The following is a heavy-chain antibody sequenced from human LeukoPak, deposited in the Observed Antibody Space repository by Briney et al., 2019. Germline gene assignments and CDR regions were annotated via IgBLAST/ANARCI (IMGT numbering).Heavy chain of an antibody. CDR2: INPSGGST. J-gene: IGHJ4*02. V-gene: IGHV1-46*01. D-gene: IGHD2-15*01. CDR1: GYTFTSYY. Sequence: GASAKVSCKASGYTFTSYYMHWVRQAPGQGLEWMGIINPSGGSTSYAQKFQGRVTMTRDMSTSTVYMELSSLRSDDTAVYYCASARWELRPRFDYWGQGALVTVSS. CDR3: ASARWELRPRFDY.